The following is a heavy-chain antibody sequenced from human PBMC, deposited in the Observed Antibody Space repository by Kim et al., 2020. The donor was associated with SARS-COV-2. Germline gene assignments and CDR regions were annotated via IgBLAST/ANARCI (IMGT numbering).Heavy chain of an antibody. CDR2: INHSGST. V-gene: IGHV4-34*01. Sequence: SETLSLTCAVYGGSFSGYYWSWIRQPPGKGLEWIGEINHSGSTNYNPSLKSRVTISVDTSKNQFSLKLSSVTAADTAVYYCARGRYYDSSGYYRYWGQGTLVTVSS. J-gene: IGHJ4*02. CDR1: GGSFSGYY. CDR3: ARGRYYDSSGYYRY. D-gene: IGHD3-22*01.